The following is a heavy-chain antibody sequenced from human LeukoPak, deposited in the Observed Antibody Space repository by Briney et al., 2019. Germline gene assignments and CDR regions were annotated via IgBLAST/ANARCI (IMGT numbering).Heavy chain of an antibody. V-gene: IGHV1-18*01. CDR1: LHTFTSYG. Sequence: GAVKDSCKASLHTFTSYGISGVRQAPGQGLEWMGWINAYNGNTNYALRLQGRVTMTTDTSTSTAYLEMRSLRSDDTAVYYCARDRAVAGPYYFDYWGQGTLVTVSS. J-gene: IGHJ4*02. D-gene: IGHD6-19*01. CDR3: ARDRAVAGPYYFDY. CDR2: INAYNGNT.